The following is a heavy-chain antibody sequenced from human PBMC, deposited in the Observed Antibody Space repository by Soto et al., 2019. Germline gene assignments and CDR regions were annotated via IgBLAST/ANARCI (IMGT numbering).Heavy chain of an antibody. Sequence: GASVKVSCKASGYTFTNYGISWVRQAPGQGLEWMGWISAYNGNTNYAQKLQGRVTMTTDTSTSTAYMELRSLRSDDTAIYYCAKLGSSSWSPHYYFDYWGQGTLVTVSS. CDR3: AKLGSSSWSPHYYFDY. D-gene: IGHD6-13*01. CDR2: ISAYNGNT. V-gene: IGHV1-18*01. CDR1: GYTFTNYG. J-gene: IGHJ4*02.